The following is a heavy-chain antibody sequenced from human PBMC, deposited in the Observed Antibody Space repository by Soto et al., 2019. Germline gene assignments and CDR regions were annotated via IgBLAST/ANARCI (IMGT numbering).Heavy chain of an antibody. V-gene: IGHV4-38-2*01. CDR1: VEPMTGGYY. Sequence: PSEPLSLTCDVSVEPMTGGYYWGWIRQSPGKGLEWIGSIYYGGTTYYNPSLRSRLAISIDTSKNQFSLRLSSVTAADTALYYCARGWYYFDFWGQGTLVTV. CDR3: ARGWYYFDF. CDR2: IYYGGTT. D-gene: IGHD2-15*01. J-gene: IGHJ4*02.